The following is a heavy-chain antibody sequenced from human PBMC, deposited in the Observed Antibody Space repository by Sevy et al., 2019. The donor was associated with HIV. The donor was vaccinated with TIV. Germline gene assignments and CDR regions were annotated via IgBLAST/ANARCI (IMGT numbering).Heavy chain of an antibody. D-gene: IGHD4-17*01. CDR2: INPNDGVT. CDR3: ARLTTRPTSDLYGMDV. J-gene: IGHJ6*02. CDR1: GYTFSDYY. V-gene: IGHV1-2*02. Sequence: ASVKVSCKASGYTFSDYYIHWVRQAPGQGLEWMAWINPNDGVTHYAQRFQGGATLTRDTSVSTVYMELRGLRYDDTAIYYCARLTTRPTSDLYGMDVWGQGTPVTVSS.